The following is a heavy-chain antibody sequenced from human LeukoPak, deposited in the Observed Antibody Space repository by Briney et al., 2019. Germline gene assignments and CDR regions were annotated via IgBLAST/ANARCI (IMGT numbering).Heavy chain of an antibody. D-gene: IGHD7-27*01. V-gene: IGHV4-34*01. CDR3: ARGPTISETGYFDY. CDR2: INHRGDT. CDR1: GGSFSTYY. Sequence: SETLSLTCAVYGGSFSTYYWSWIRQSPGKGLEWIAEINHRGDTNYNPSVKSRVTISVDTSKNQFSLKVRSLTAADTADYYCARGPTISETGYFDYWGQGTLVTVSS. J-gene: IGHJ4*02.